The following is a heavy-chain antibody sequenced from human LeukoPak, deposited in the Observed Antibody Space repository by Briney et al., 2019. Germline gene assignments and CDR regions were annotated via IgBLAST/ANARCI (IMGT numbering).Heavy chain of an antibody. CDR3: ARDGWPAFDF. D-gene: IGHD2-15*01. CDR1: GDSVSSNTAA. Sequence: SQTLSLTCAISGDSVSSNTAAWNWIRQSPSRGLEWLGRTFYRSKWYNDYAVSVKSRITINPDPSKAQFSLQLNSVTPEDTAVYYCARDGWPAFDFWGQGTLVTVSS. V-gene: IGHV6-1*01. J-gene: IGHJ4*02. CDR2: TFYRSKWYN.